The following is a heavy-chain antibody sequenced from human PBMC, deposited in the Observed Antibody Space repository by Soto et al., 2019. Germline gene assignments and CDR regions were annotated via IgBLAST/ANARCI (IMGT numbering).Heavy chain of an antibody. CDR1: GGSISSYY. CDR3: AASCVGCRGFNYYGMDV. D-gene: IGHD5-12*01. CDR2: IYYSGST. J-gene: IGHJ6*02. V-gene: IGHV4-59*12. Sequence: SETLSLTCTVSGGSISSYYWSWIRQPPGKGLEWIGYIYYSGSTDYDPSLKSRVTISVDTSKNQFSLKLSSVTAADTAVYYCAASCVGCRGFNYYGMDVWGQGTTVTVSS.